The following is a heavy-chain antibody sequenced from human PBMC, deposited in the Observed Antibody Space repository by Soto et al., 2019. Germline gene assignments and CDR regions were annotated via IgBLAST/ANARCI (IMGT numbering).Heavy chain of an antibody. Sequence: EVQLLESGGGLVQPGGSLRLSCAASGFTFSSYAMSWVRQAPGKGLEWVSAISGSGGSTYYADSVKGRFTISRDNSKNTLYLQMNSLRAEDTAVYYCAKGGGSVDDAFDIWGQVTMVTVSS. D-gene: IGHD2-15*01. J-gene: IGHJ3*02. V-gene: IGHV3-23*01. CDR3: AKGGGSVDDAFDI. CDR1: GFTFSSYA. CDR2: ISGSGGST.